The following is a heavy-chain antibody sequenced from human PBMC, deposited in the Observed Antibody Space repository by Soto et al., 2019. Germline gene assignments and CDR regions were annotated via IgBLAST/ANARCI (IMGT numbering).Heavy chain of an antibody. CDR3: ACWGHIVPVAPSDFDR. D-gene: IGHD2-8*02. V-gene: IGHV3-74*01. Sequence: GSXRLSYAASGFPFTNYWMNWVRQTPGKGLMWVSRISPDGSDVGYADSVEGRFTVSRDNAKNTLYLQMHSLRAEDTAMYYCACWGHIVPVAPSDFDRWGQGTLVTVSS. CDR1: GFPFTNYW. J-gene: IGHJ4*02. CDR2: ISPDGSDV.